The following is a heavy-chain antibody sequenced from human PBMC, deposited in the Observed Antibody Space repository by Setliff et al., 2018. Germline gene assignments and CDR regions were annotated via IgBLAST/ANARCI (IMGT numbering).Heavy chain of an antibody. D-gene: IGHD6-6*01. V-gene: IGHV4-4*02. CDR1: GDSISSGNW. CDR2: INHSGST. J-gene: IGHJ5*02. CDR3: ARGRNVAARLLET. Sequence: KTSETLSLTCAVSGDSISSGNWWSWVRQPPEKGLEWIGEINHSGSTNYNSSLKSRVTISIDTSKDQFSLRMSSVTAADAAIYYCARGRNVAARLLETWGQGSRVTVSS.